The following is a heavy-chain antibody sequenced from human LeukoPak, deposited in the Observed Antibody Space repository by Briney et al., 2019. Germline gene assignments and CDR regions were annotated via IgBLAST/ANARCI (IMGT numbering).Heavy chain of an antibody. J-gene: IGHJ3*02. CDR1: GFTFSSYG. Sequence: GGSLRLSCAASGFTFSSYGMHWVRQSPGKALEWVAFIGYDGSNKYYADSVKGRFTISRDNSKNTLYLQMNSLRAEDTAVYYCARAQGRYDSSEGAFDIWGQGTMVTASS. CDR2: IGYDGSNK. D-gene: IGHD3-22*01. V-gene: IGHV3-30*02. CDR3: ARAQGRYDSSEGAFDI.